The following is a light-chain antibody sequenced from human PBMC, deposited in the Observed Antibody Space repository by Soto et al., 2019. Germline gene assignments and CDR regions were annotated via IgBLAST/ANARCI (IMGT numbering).Light chain of an antibody. CDR1: QSISSY. V-gene: IGKV1-16*01. Sequence: DVQMTQSPSSLSASVGDSITITCRASQSISSYLNWYHVXPGXXPXXXXXAXSSLKSGVPSRFSGSGSGTDFTLTISSLQPEDFATYYCQQYNSYSWTFGQGTKLDIK. CDR2: AXS. J-gene: IGKJ1*01. CDR3: QQYNSYSWT.